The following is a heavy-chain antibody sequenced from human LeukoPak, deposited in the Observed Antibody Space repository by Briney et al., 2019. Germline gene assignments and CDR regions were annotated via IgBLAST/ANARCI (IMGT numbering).Heavy chain of an antibody. Sequence: PSETLSLTCAVYGGSFSGYYWSWIRQPPGKGLEWIGKINHSGSTNYNPSLKSRVTISVDTSKNQFSLKLSSVTAADTAVYYCARELKEFCSSTSCYAIYYYYMDVWGKGTTVTVSS. CDR1: GGSFSGYY. J-gene: IGHJ6*03. V-gene: IGHV4-34*01. CDR2: INHSGST. CDR3: ARELKEFCSSTSCYAIYYYYMDV. D-gene: IGHD2-2*01.